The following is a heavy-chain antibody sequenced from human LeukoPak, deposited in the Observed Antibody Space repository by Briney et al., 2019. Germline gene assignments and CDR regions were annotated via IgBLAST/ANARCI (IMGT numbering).Heavy chain of an antibody. CDR3: ASDRGY. J-gene: IGHJ4*02. CDR2: INHSGST. V-gene: IGHV4-34*01. CDR1: GGSFSGYY. D-gene: IGHD3-22*01. Sequence: SETLSLTCAVYGGSFSGYYWSWIRQPPGKGLEWIGEINHSGSTYYNPSLKSRVTISVDTSKNQFSLKLSSVTAADTAVYYCASDRGYWGQGTLVTVSS.